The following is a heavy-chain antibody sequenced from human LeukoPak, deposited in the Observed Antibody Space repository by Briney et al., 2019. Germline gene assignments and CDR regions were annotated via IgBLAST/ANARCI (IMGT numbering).Heavy chain of an antibody. CDR2: IYYSGST. J-gene: IGHJ4*02. D-gene: IGHD4/OR15-4a*01. V-gene: IGHV4-39*07. CDR3: AREWSGAPDY. Sequence: SETLSLTCTVSGGSISSSSYYWGWIRQPPGKGLEWIGSIYYSGSTCYNPSLKSRVTISVDTSKNQFSLKLSSVTAADTAVYYCAREWSGAPDYWGQGTLVTVSS. CDR1: GGSISSSSYY.